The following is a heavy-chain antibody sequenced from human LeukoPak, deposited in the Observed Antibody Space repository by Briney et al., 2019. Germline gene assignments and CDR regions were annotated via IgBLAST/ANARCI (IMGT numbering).Heavy chain of an antibody. CDR1: GFTFSSYE. Sequence: PGGSLRLSCAASGFTFSSYEMNWVRQAPGKGLEWGSYISCSGRTIYYTDSVKGRFTISRDNAKNSLYLQMNSVRSEDTAVYYCARGALHTRVLVPAALVDDAFDIWRQGTMVTVSS. CDR2: ISCSGRTI. J-gene: IGHJ3*02. D-gene: IGHD2-2*01. V-gene: IGHV3-48*03. CDR3: ARGALHTRVLVPAALVDDAFDI.